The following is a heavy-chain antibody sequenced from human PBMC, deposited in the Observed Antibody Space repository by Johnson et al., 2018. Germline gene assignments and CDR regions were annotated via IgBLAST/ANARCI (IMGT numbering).Heavy chain of an antibody. J-gene: IGHJ3*02. D-gene: IGHD3-22*01. V-gene: IGHV1-69*05. CDR1: GGTFSSYA. CDR2: IIPIFGTA. Sequence: QVQLVQSGAEVKKPGSSVKVSCKASGGTFSSYAISWVRQAPGQGLEWMGGIIPIFGTANYAQKFQGRVTITPDESPGTAYMELSSLRSEDTAVDYCARGPQDYYDSSSDAFDIWGQGTMVTVSS. CDR3: ARGPQDYYDSSSDAFDI.